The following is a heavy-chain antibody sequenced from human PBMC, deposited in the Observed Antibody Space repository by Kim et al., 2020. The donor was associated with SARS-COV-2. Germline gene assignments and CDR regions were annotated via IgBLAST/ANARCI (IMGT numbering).Heavy chain of an antibody. V-gene: IGHV3-48*03. CDR2: ISSSGSTI. Sequence: GGSLRLSCAASGFTFSSYEMNWVRQAPGKGLEWVSYISSSGSTIYYADSVKGRFTISRDNAKNSLYLQMNSLRAEDTAVYYCTLMRRVKSSSWYRRYYFDYWGQGTLVTVSS. J-gene: IGHJ4*02. CDR1: GFTFSSYE. CDR3: TLMRRVKSSSWYRRYYFDY. D-gene: IGHD6-13*01.